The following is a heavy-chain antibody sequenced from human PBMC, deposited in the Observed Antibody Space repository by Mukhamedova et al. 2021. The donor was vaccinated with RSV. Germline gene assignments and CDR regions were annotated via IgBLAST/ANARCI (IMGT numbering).Heavy chain of an antibody. CDR2: ISSTDTYI. Sequence: VRQAPGKGLEWVSSISSTDTYIYYADSVRGRFTISRDNAKKSLYLQMNSLRAEDTAVYFCARDGLITWVRGFLWALDVWGLGTTV. J-gene: IGHJ6*02. V-gene: IGHV3-21*01. D-gene: IGHD3-10*01. CDR3: ARDGLITWVRGFLWALDV.